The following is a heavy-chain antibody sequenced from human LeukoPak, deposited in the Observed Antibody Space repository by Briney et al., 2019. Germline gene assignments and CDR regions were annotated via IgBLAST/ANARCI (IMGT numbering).Heavy chain of an antibody. CDR3: ARDSVIKGTLITFGQDAFDI. CDR2: ISSSGSTI. Sequence: PGGSLRLSCAASGFTFSSYEMNWVRQAPGKGLEWVSYISSSGSTIYYADSVKGRFTISRDNAKNSLYLQMNSLRAEDTAVYYCARDSVIKGTLITFGQDAFDIWGQGTMVTVSS. J-gene: IGHJ3*02. D-gene: IGHD3-16*01. CDR1: GFTFSSYE. V-gene: IGHV3-48*03.